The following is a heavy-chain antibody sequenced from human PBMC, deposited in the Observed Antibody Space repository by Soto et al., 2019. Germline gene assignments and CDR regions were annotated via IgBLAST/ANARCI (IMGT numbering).Heavy chain of an antibody. CDR2: VSGNGGRI. D-gene: IGHD2-8*01. Sequence: PGGSLRLSCAASGFTFTNYLMSWVRQAPGKGLEWVSAVSGNGGRIYYADSVKGRFTISRDNSKNTVYLQMNSLRAEDTAVYYCTKEVSLTNAWGQGTLVTVSS. J-gene: IGHJ5*02. CDR3: TKEVSLTNA. CDR1: GFTFTNYL. V-gene: IGHV3-23*01.